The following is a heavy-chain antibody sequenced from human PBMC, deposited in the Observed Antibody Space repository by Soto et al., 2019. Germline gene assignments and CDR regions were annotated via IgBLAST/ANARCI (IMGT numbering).Heavy chain of an antibody. CDR2: ISYDGSNK. D-gene: IGHD5-12*01. CDR3: AKDLRGGYNSRTKPITGDY. CDR1: GFTFSSYG. V-gene: IGHV3-30*18. Sequence: QVQLVESGGGVVQLGRSLRLSCAASGFTFSSYGMHWVRQAPGKGLEWVAVISYDGSNKYYADSVKGRFTISRDNSKNTLYLQMNSLRAEDTAVYYCAKDLRGGYNSRTKPITGDYWGQGTLVTVSS. J-gene: IGHJ4*02.